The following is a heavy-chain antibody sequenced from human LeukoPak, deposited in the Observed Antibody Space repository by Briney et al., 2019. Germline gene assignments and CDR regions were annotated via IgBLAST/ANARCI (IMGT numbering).Heavy chain of an antibody. CDR2: IYPGDSDT. D-gene: IGHD6-13*01. CDR3: ARYIAAAAPNFDY. J-gene: IGHJ4*02. V-gene: IGHV5-51*01. Sequence: GESLQISCKGSGYSFTSYWIGWVRQMPGKGLEWMGIIYPGDSDTRYSPSFQGQVTISADKSISTAYLQWSSLKASDTAMYYCARYIAAAAPNFDYWGQGTLVTVSS. CDR1: GYSFTSYW.